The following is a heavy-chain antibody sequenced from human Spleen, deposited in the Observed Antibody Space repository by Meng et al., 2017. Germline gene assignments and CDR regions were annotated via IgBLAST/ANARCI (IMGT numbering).Heavy chain of an antibody. CDR3: ARDHFGLGWLGEFWLDP. CDR1: GGTFSSYP. V-gene: IGHV1-69*06. Sequence: QGQLVQSGAEVEKPGSSVKVSCKSSGGTFSSYPISWVRQAPGQGLEWMGVIVPIFGTTNYAQKFQGRVTITADKSTNTAYMELSSLRSEDTAAYYCARDHFGLGWLGEFWLDPWGQGTLVTVFS. J-gene: IGHJ5*02. CDR2: IVPIFGTT. D-gene: IGHD3-10*01.